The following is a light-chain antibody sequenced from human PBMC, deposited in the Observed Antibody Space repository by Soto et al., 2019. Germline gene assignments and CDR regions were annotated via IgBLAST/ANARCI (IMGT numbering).Light chain of an antibody. CDR2: GAS. CDR3: QQYNNWPGT. V-gene: IGKV3-15*01. Sequence: IVMTQSPASLSMSPGERATLSCRASQSLNRDLAWYQQKPGQSPRLLIFGASIRATGIPARFSGSGSGTEFTLTIGSLQSEDCALYYCQQYNNWPGTFGQGTKGDIK. CDR1: QSLNRD. J-gene: IGKJ1*01.